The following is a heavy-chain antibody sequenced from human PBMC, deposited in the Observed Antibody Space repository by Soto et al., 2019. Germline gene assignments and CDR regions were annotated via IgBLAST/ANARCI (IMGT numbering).Heavy chain of an antibody. V-gene: IGHV1-8*01. D-gene: IGHD5-18*01. Sequence: QVQLVQSGAEVKKPGASVKVSCQTSGSNFSAYYFNWVRQAAGQGPEWMGWLNPRNGQTGYVQKFRGRVTMTRDTSIATVYLELSRLTYEDTAIYFCARETDTSMVDYWGQGTLVTVSS. CDR2: LNPRNGQT. CDR1: GSNFSAYY. J-gene: IGHJ4*02. CDR3: ARETDTSMVDY.